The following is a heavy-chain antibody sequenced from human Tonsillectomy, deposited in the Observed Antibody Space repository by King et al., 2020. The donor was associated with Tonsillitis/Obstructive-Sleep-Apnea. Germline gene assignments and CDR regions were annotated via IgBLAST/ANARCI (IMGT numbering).Heavy chain of an antibody. J-gene: IGHJ4*02. CDR3: AHSLLYGSGNWYFDY. Sequence: VTLKESGPTLVKPTQTLTLTCTFSGFSLSTSGVGVGWIRQPPGTALEWLALIYWDDDKRYSPSLKSRLTITKDTSKNQVVLTMTNMDPVDTATYYCAHSLLYGSGNWYFDYWGQGTLVTVSS. CDR1: GFSLSTSGVG. V-gene: IGHV2-5*02. D-gene: IGHD3-10*01. CDR2: IYWDDDK.